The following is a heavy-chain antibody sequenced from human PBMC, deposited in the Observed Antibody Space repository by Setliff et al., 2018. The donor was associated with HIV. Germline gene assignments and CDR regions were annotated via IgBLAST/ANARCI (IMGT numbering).Heavy chain of an antibody. D-gene: IGHD2-21*02. J-gene: IGHJ4*02. V-gene: IGHV4-34*01. CDR2: INHSGST. CDR3: ARVVGTRAVDY. Sequence: SETLSLTCAVYGGSFSGYYWSWIRQPPGKGLEWIGEINHSGSTNYNPSLKSRVTISVDTSKNQFSLKLSSVTVADTAVYYCARVVGTRAVDYWGQGTLVTVSS. CDR1: GGSFSGYY.